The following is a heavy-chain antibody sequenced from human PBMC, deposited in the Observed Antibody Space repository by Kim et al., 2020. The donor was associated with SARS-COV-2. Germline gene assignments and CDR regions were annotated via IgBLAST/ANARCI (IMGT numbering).Heavy chain of an antibody. Sequence: SETLSLTCAVYGGSFSGYYWSWIRQPPGKGLEWIGEINHSGSTNYNPSLKSRVTISADTSKNQFSLKLSSVTAADTAVYYCARGLRFLEWLLYGSYGMDVWGQGTTVTVSS. CDR1: GGSFSGYY. V-gene: IGHV4-34*01. J-gene: IGHJ6*02. D-gene: IGHD3-3*01. CDR3: ARGLRFLEWLLYGSYGMDV. CDR2: INHSGST.